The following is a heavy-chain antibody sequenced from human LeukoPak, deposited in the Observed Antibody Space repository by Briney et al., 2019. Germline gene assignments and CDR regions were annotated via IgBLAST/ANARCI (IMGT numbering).Heavy chain of an antibody. CDR2: ISAYNGNT. CDR1: GYTFTSYG. V-gene: IGHV1-18*01. D-gene: IGHD2-2*01. J-gene: IGHJ6*03. Sequence: ASVKVSCKASGYTFTSYGISWVRQAPGQELEWMGWISAYNGNTNYAQKLQGRVSMTTDTSTSTAYMDLRSLRSDDTAVYYCARLGYCSSTSCYFYYYYYMDVWGKGTTVTISS. CDR3: ARLGYCSSTSCYFYYYYYMDV.